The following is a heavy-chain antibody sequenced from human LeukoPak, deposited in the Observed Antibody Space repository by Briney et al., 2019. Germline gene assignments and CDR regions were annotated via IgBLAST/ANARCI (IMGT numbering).Heavy chain of an antibody. CDR1: GYTFTSYG. CDR3: ARGGGMDYYDGSGPTDY. J-gene: IGHJ4*02. D-gene: IGHD3-22*01. CDR2: ISAYNGHT. Sequence: ASVKVSCKASGYTFTSYGFSWVRQAPGQGPEWMGWISAYNGHTNYAQKLQGRVTMTTDTSTSTAYMELRSLRSDDTAVYYCARGGGMDYYDGSGPTDYWGQGTLVTVSS. V-gene: IGHV1-18*01.